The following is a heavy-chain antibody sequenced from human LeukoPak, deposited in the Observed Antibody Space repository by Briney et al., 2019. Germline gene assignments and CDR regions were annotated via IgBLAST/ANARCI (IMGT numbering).Heavy chain of an antibody. CDR3: ARGPESGYYDSSGYLPDY. V-gene: IGHV4-30-4*01. Sequence: SETLSLTCTVSGGSISSGDYYWSWIRQPPGKGLEWIGYIYYSGSTYYNPSLKSRVTISVDTSKNQFSPKLSSVTAADTAVYYCARGPESGYYDSSGYLPDYWGQGTLVTVSS. CDR2: IYYSGST. CDR1: GGSISSGDYY. J-gene: IGHJ4*02. D-gene: IGHD3-22*01.